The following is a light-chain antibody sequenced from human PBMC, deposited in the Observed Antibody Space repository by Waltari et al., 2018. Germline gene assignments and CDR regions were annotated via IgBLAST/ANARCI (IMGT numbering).Light chain of an antibody. CDR1: QSISSW. Sequence: DIQMTQSPSSLSASVGATVTITCRASQSISSWLDWYQQKPGKAPKLLIYKASSLQSGVPSRFSGSGSGTEFTLTISSLQPEDFATYYCLQYSSSPLTFGGGTKVEIK. CDR3: LQYSSSPLT. J-gene: IGKJ4*01. V-gene: IGKV1-12*01. CDR2: KAS.